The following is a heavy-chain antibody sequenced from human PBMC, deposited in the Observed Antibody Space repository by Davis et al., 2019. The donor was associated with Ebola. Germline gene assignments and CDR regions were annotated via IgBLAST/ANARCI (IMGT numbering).Heavy chain of an antibody. CDR2: IYPGDSDT. V-gene: IGHV5-51*01. Sequence: PGGSLRLSCKGSGYSFTSYWIGWVRQMPGKGLEWMGIIYPGDSDTRYSPSFQGQVTISADKSISTAYLQWSSLKASDTAMYYCARHGDTAMVTYYMDVWGKGTTVTVSS. CDR1: GYSFTSYW. CDR3: ARHGDTAMVTYYMDV. D-gene: IGHD5-18*01. J-gene: IGHJ6*03.